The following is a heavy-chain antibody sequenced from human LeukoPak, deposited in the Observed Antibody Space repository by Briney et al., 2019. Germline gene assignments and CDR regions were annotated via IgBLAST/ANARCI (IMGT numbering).Heavy chain of an antibody. V-gene: IGHV3-53*01. D-gene: IGHD6-13*01. Sequence: AGGSLRLSCAASGFTVSSNYMSWVRQAPGKGLEWVSVIYSGGSTYYADSVKGRFTISRDNSKNTLYLQMNSLRAEDTAVYYCAKGHSSSWTLPGYYGMDVWGQGTTVTVSS. CDR1: GFTVSSNY. CDR2: IYSGGST. CDR3: AKGHSSSWTLPGYYGMDV. J-gene: IGHJ6*02.